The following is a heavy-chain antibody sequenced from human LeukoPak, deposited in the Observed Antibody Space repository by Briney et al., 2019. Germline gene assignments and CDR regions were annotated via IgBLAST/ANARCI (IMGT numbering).Heavy chain of an antibody. CDR3: ARYCSSTSCPSDYYGMDV. J-gene: IGHJ6*02. D-gene: IGHD2-2*01. V-gene: IGHV3-33*08. CDR1: GFALSSHW. CDR2: IWYDGSNK. Sequence: GGSLRLSCAASGFALSSHWMTWVRQAPGKGLEWVAVIWYDGSNKYYADSVKGRFTISRDNSKNTLYLQMNSLRAEDTAVYYCARYCSSTSCPSDYYGMDVWGQGTTVTVSS.